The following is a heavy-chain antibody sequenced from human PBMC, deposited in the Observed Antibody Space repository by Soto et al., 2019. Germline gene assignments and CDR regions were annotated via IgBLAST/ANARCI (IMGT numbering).Heavy chain of an antibody. J-gene: IGHJ4*02. D-gene: IGHD6-19*01. CDR3: AKIAEAVAGTVYGY. CDR2: IGGSGGTT. CDR1: GFTVRSYA. V-gene: IGHV3-23*01. Sequence: GGSLRLSCAASGFTVRSYAMGWVRQAPGKGLEWVSAIGGSGGTTYYADSVKGRFTVSRDNSKNTLYLQMISLRAEDTAVYYCAKIAEAVAGTVYGYWGQGTLVTVSS.